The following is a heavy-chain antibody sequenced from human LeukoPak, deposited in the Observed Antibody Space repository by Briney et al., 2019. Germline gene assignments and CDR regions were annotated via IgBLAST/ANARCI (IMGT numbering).Heavy chain of an antibody. Sequence: ASVKVSCKASGYTFTSYYMHWVRQAPGQGLEWMGIINPSGGSTSYAQKFQGRVTMTRDTSTSTVYMELSSLRSEDTAVYYCARFRATYCSSTSCQKVNDYWGQGTLVTVSS. CDR1: GYTFTSYY. D-gene: IGHD2-2*01. J-gene: IGHJ4*02. CDR2: INPSGGST. CDR3: ARFRATYCSSTSCQKVNDY. V-gene: IGHV1-46*01.